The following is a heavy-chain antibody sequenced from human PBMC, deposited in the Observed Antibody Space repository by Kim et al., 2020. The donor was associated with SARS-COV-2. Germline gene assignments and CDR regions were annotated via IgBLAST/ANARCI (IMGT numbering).Heavy chain of an antibody. D-gene: IGHD3-10*01. V-gene: IGHV1-18*01. CDR1: GYTFTSYG. J-gene: IGHJ2*01. CDR3: ARDVTMVRGVINPYWYFDL. Sequence: ASVKVSCKASGYTFTSYGISWVRQAPGQGLEWMGWISAYNGNTNYAQKLQGRVTMTTDTSTSTAYMELRSLRSDDTAVYYCARDVTMVRGVINPYWYFDLWGRGTLAT. CDR2: ISAYNGNT.